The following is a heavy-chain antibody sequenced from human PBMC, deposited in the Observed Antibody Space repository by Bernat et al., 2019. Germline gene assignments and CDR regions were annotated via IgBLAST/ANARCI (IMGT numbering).Heavy chain of an antibody. V-gene: IGHV3-30-3*01. CDR2: ISYDGSNK. CDR1: GFTFSSYA. CDR3: AALYSGSYAFDY. D-gene: IGHD1-26*01. J-gene: IGHJ4*02. Sequence: QVQLVESGGGVVQPGRSPRLSCAASGFTFSSYAMHWVRQAPGKGLEWVAVISYDGSNKYYADSVKGRFTISRDNSKNTLYLQMNSLRAEDTAVYYCAALYSGSYAFDYWGQGTLVTVSS.